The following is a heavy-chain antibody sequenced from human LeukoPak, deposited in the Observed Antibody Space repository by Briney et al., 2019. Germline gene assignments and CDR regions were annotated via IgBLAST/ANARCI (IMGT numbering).Heavy chain of an antibody. CDR3: ARGVAVAGTDY. V-gene: IGHV4-34*01. Sequence: SETLSLTCAVYGGSFSGYYWSWIRQPPGKGLEWIGEINHSGSTNYNPSLKSRVTISVDTSKNQFSLRLSSVTAADTAVYYCARGVAVAGTDYWGQGTLVTVSS. J-gene: IGHJ4*02. CDR1: GGSFSGYY. D-gene: IGHD6-19*01. CDR2: INHSGST.